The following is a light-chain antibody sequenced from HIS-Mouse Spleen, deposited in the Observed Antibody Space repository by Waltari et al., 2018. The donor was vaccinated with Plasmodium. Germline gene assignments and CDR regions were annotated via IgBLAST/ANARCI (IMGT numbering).Light chain of an antibody. CDR3: SSYAGSNNLV. Sequence: QSALTQPPSASGSPGQSVTISCTGTSSDVGGYNYVSWYQQHPGKAPKLMFYECSKRPSGFPDRFSGYKSGNTDSLTVSGLQPEDEADYYCSSYAGSNNLVFGGGTKLTVL. V-gene: IGLV2-8*01. CDR1: SSDVGGYNY. CDR2: ECS. J-gene: IGLJ2*01.